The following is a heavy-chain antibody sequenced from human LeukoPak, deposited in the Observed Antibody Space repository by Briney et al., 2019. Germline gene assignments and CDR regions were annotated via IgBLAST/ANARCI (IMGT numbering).Heavy chain of an antibody. J-gene: IGHJ4*02. V-gene: IGHV4-30-2*01. Sequence: SQTLSLTCAVSGGPISSGGYSWSWIRQPPGKGLEWIGYIYHSGSTYYNPSLKSRVTISVDRPKNQFSLKLSSVTAADTAVYYCARQLSENFLYYFDYWGQGTLVTVSS. D-gene: IGHD5-24*01. CDR3: ARQLSENFLYYFDY. CDR2: IYHSGST. CDR1: GGPISSGGYS.